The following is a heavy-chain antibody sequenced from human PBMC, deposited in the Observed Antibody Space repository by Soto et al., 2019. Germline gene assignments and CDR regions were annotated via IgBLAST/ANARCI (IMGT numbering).Heavy chain of an antibody. CDR1: GYTFTSYA. D-gene: IGHD2-2*01. CDR3: ASYCSSTSCYPTSNYYYYGMDV. CDR2: INAGNGNT. Sequence: GASVKVSCKASGYTFTSYAMHWVRQAPGQRLEWMGWINAGNGNTKYSQKFQGRVTITRDTSASTAYMELSSLRSEDTAVYYCASYCSSTSCYPTSNYYYYGMDVSGQGTTGTGSS. V-gene: IGHV1-3*01. J-gene: IGHJ6*02.